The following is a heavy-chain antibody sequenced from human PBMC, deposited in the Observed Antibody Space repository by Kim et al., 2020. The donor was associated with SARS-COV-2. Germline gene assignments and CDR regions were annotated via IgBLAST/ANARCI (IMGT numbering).Heavy chain of an antibody. J-gene: IGHJ4*02. Sequence: SETLSLSCTVSGGTISSGGYYWSWIRQDPGKGLEWIGYINYSGSSYYNPSHTSRATISVDTSKNQFSLKLSPVTAADTAVYYCAGDPERGDSASFDYWGQGSLITVSS. D-gene: IGHD6-13*01. CDR3: AGDPERGDSASFDY. CDR2: INYSGSS. V-gene: IGHV4-31*03. CDR1: GGTISSGGYY.